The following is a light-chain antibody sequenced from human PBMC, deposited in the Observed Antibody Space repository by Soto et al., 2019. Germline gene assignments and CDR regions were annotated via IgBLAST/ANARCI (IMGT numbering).Light chain of an antibody. Sequence: QSVLTQPASVSGSPGQSITISCTGNSSVVGSYNFVSWYQQHPGKAPKLMIYEVSKRPSGVSNGFSGSKSGNTASLTISGLQAEDEADYYCCSYAGSYTYVFGTGTKVTVL. CDR3: CSYAGSYTYV. CDR2: EVS. CDR1: SSVVGSYNF. V-gene: IGLV2-23*02. J-gene: IGLJ1*01.